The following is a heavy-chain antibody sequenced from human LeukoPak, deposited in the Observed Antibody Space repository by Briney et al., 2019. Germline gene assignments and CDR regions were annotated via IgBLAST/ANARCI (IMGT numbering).Heavy chain of an antibody. V-gene: IGHV4-30-2*01. CDR1: GGSISSGGYY. J-gene: IGHJ6*02. CDR3: ARYYYYGMDV. Sequence: PLETLSLTCTVSGGSISSGGYYWSWIRQPPGKGLEWIGYIYHSGSTYYNPSLKSRVAISVDRSKNQFSLKLSSVTAADTAVYYCARYYYYGMDVWGQGTTVTVSS. CDR2: IYHSGST.